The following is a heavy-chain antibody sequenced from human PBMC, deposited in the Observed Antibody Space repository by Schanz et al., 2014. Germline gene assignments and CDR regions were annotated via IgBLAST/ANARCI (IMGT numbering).Heavy chain of an antibody. J-gene: IGHJ6*03. CDR3: ARGAGGGSGTYYGAYYNYYYMDV. CDR2: IYHSGRT. D-gene: IGHD3-10*01. V-gene: IGHV4-4*02. Sequence: QVQLQESGPGLVKPSGTLSLTCAVSGGPISSSNWRRWVRQPPGKGLEWIGEIYHSGRTNYNPSLKSRVTITVDKSNNEFSLKLSSVTAADTAVYYCARGAGGGSGTYYGAYYNYYYMDVWGKGTTXTVSS. CDR1: GGPISSSNW.